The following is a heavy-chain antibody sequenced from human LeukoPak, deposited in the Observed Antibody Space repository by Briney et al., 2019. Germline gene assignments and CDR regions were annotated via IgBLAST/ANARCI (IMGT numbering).Heavy chain of an antibody. CDR1: GFTFSDYY. J-gene: IGHJ4*02. CDR2: ISSSGSTI. CDR3: ARDGFYGDYERTFDY. V-gene: IGHV3-11*01. D-gene: IGHD4-17*01. Sequence: GGSLRLSCAASGFTFSDYYMSRIRQAPGKGLEWVSYISSSGSTIYYADSVKGRFTISRDNAKNSLYLQMNSLRAEDTAVYYCARDGFYGDYERTFDYWGQGTLVTVSS.